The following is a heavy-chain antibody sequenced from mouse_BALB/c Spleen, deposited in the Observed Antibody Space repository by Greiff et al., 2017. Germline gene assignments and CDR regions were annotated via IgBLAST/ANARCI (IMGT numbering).Heavy chain of an antibody. CDR2: ISSGSSTI. J-gene: IGHJ3*01. V-gene: IGHV5-17*02. CDR1: GFTFSSFG. CDR3: AREDYYGLAY. Sequence: EVQVVESGGGLVQPGGSRKLSCAASGFTFSSFGMHWVRQAPEKGLEWVAYISSGSSTIYYADTVKGRFTISRDNPKNTLFLQMTSLRSEDTAMYYCAREDYYGLAYWGQGTLVTVSA. D-gene: IGHD1-1*01.